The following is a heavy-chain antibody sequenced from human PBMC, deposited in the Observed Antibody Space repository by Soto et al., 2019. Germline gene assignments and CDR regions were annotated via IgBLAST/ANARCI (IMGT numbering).Heavy chain of an antibody. CDR3: GRDNWGSIDY. J-gene: IGHJ4*02. D-gene: IGHD7-27*01. V-gene: IGHV4-61*08. CDR1: GGSVSSVDHA. Sequence: QMQLQESGPGLVKPSETLSLNCVVSGGSVSSVDHAWGWVRQPPGKGLEWIGYSMSVKYNPSLRSRVTNSVETAKNQFSLKLSSVTAADTAVYYCGRDNWGSIDYWGQGTQVTVSS. CDR2: SMSV.